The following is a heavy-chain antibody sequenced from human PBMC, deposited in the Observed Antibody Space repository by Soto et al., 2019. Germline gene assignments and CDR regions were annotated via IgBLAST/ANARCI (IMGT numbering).Heavy chain of an antibody. D-gene: IGHD3-10*01. Sequence: QVQLVQSGAEVKTPGSSVKVSCKASGGTLSDYAISWVRQAPGQGLEWMGGIMPTVDSANYAQNFQGRLTISADESTSTANLELSSLRSDDTAVYYCAVAAVREIMAQESSGMAVWCQGTTVIVYS. CDR2: IMPTVDSA. J-gene: IGHJ6*02. CDR1: GGTLSDYA. CDR3: AVAAVREIMAQESSGMAV. V-gene: IGHV1-69*01.